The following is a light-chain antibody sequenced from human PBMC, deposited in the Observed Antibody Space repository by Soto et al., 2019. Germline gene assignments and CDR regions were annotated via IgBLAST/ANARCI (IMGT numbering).Light chain of an antibody. CDR1: QSVSSSY. CDR2: GAS. Sequence: EIVLTQSPGTLSLSPGERATLSCRASQSVSSSYLAWYQQKPGQAPRLLIYGASSRATGIPDRFSGSGSGTDFTLTISRLEPEDFAVYYCQHWTFGQGTKVDI. CDR3: QHWT. J-gene: IGKJ1*01. V-gene: IGKV3-20*01.